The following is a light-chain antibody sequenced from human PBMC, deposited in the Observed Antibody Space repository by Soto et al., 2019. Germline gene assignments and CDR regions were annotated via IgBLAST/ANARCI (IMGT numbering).Light chain of an antibody. J-gene: IGKJ3*01. CDR1: QSINNRY. Sequence: EIVLTQSPGTLSLSPGERATLSCRASQSINNRYLAWYQQKPGQAPSLLIDAASSRATGIPDRFSGSGSGTDFTLTISRLEPEDFAVYYCQQFGSSPGFTFGPGTKVDIK. V-gene: IGKV3-20*01. CDR3: QQFGSSPGFT. CDR2: AAS.